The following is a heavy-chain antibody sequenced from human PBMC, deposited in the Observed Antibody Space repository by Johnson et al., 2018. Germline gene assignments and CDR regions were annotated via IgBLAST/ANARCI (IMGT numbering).Heavy chain of an antibody. CDR1: GFDFSSFA. D-gene: IGHD6-13*01. CDR3: AGGRGAAAGMAKYFQH. V-gene: IGHV3-30*04. J-gene: IGHJ1*01. Sequence: VQLVESGGGVVQPGRSLRLSCAASGFDFSSFAMHWVRQAPGKGLEWVATTPYDVSLKYYAASVKGRFTISRDNSKNTLYMDLDRLTAEDTAVYYCAGGRGAAAGMAKYFQHWGQGTLVTVSS. CDR2: TPYDVSLK.